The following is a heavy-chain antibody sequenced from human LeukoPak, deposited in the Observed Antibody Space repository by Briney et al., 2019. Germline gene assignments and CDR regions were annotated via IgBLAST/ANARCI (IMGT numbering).Heavy chain of an antibody. J-gene: IGHJ4*02. Sequence: PGGSLRLSCAASGFTFSSYWMSWVRQAPGKGLEWVANIKQEGSEKYYVDSVKGRFTISRDNAKNSLFLQMNSLRAEDTAIYYCTTDTWYSAGHWGQGILVTVSS. CDR2: IKQEGSEK. D-gene: IGHD2-15*01. CDR3: TTDTWYSAGH. V-gene: IGHV3-7*03. CDR1: GFTFSSYW.